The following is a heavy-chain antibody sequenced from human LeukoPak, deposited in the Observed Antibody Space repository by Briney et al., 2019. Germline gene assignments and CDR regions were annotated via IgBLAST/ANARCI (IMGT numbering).Heavy chain of an antibody. D-gene: IGHD6-6*01. V-gene: IGHV4-39*07. CDR3: ARALEYTIGLHWFDP. CDR2: IYHGGST. CDR1: GGSISSGSYY. Sequence: SETLSLTCTVSGGSISSGSYYWGWIRQPPGKGLEWIGRIYHGGSTYYNPSLKSRVALSIDTAKNQFSLKVSSVTAAVTAADYWARALEYTIGLHWFDPWGQGTLVTVPS. J-gene: IGHJ5*02.